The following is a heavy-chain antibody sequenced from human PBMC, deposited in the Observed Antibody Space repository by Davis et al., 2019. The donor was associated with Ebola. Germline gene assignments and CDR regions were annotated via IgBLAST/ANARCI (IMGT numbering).Heavy chain of an antibody. Sequence: ASVTVSCKASGYIFTTYYIHGVRQAPGQGLEWMGIIDPSGGGTDYAQKFQGRVTMTRDTSTSTVYMELRNLRSEDTAVYYCARSDGDHVALFDYWGQGTLVTVSS. J-gene: IGHJ4*02. V-gene: IGHV1-46*01. CDR2: IDPSGGGT. CDR3: ARSDGDHVALFDY. CDR1: GYIFTTYY. D-gene: IGHD4-17*01.